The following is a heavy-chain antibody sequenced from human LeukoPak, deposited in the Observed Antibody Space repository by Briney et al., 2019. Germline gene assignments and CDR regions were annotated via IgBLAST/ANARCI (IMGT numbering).Heavy chain of an antibody. CDR1: GFTFSSYT. J-gene: IGHJ4*02. CDR3: ARGMGSGTYYFNY. CDR2: ITSGSSYI. Sequence: PGGSLRLSFAASGFTFSSYTMNWVRQAPGKGLEWVSFITSGSSYIYYADSVKGRFTISRDNAKSSLYLQMNSLRAEDTAVYYCARGMGSGTYYFNYWGQGTLVTVSS. V-gene: IGHV3-21*01. D-gene: IGHD1-26*01.